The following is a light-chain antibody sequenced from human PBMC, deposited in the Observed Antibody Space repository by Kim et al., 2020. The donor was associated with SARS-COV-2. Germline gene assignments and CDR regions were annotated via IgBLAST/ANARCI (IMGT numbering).Light chain of an antibody. J-gene: IGKJ1*01. Sequence: LSPGEGATLSCRASQSVRSNYVAWYQQKPGQAPRLLIYTASNRASGIPDRFSGSGSGTDFTLTISRLEPEDFAVYFCQQYGSSPRTFGQGTKLEI. CDR3: QQYGSSPRT. CDR1: QSVRSNY. V-gene: IGKV3-20*01. CDR2: TAS.